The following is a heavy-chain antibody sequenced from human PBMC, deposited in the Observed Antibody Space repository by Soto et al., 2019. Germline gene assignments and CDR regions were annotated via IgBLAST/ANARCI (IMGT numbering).Heavy chain of an antibody. Sequence: EVQLVESGGGLVQPGGSLRLSCAASGFTVSSNYMSWVRQAPGKGLEWVSVIYSGGSTYYADSVKGRFTISRDNSKNTLYLQMNSMRAEDTAVYYCAREGTRVYSSSWYERSWFGPWGQGTMVPVCS. CDR1: GFTVSSNY. J-gene: IGHJ5*02. D-gene: IGHD6-13*01. V-gene: IGHV3-66*01. CDR3: AREGTRVYSSSWYERSWFGP. CDR2: IYSGGST.